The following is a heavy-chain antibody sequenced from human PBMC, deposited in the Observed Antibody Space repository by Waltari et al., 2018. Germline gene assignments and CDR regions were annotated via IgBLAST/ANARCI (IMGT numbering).Heavy chain of an antibody. CDR2: TNGDGSST. Sequence: EVHLEESGGGLVQPGGSLGLSCAASGFTFSSPWLPWVRQAPGKGRVWVSRTNGDGSSTSYADSVKGRFTISRDNAKNTLYLQMNSLRAEDTAVYYCSRDLQHGDFGRGRDYWGQGTLVTVSS. CDR1: GFTFSSPW. J-gene: IGHJ4*02. CDR3: SRDLQHGDFGRGRDY. V-gene: IGHV3-74*01. D-gene: IGHD4-17*01.